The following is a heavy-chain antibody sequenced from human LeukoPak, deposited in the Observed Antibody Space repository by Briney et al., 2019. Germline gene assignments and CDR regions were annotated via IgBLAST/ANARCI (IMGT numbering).Heavy chain of an antibody. CDR3: ARASSWYLAFDY. J-gene: IGHJ4*02. Sequence: SETLSLTCAVYGGSFSGYYWSWIRQPPGKGLEWIGEINHSGSTNYNPSLKSRVTISVDTSKNQFSLKLSSVTAADTAVYYCARASSWYLAFDYWGQGTLVTVSS. CDR1: GGSFSGYY. V-gene: IGHV4-34*01. CDR2: INHSGST. D-gene: IGHD6-13*01.